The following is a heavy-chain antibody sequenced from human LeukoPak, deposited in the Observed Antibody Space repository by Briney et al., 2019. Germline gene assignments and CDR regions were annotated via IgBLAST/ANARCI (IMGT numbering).Heavy chain of an antibody. D-gene: IGHD3-22*01. CDR2: IYYSGST. CDR3: ARDGYYDSSGLDC. CDR1: GGSISSSSYY. Sequence: SETLSLTCTVSGGSISSSSYYWGWIRQPPGKGLEWIGSIYYSGSTYYNPSLKSRVTISVDTSKNQFSLKLSSVTAADTAVYYCARDGYYDSSGLDCWGQGTLVTVSS. J-gene: IGHJ4*02. V-gene: IGHV4-39*07.